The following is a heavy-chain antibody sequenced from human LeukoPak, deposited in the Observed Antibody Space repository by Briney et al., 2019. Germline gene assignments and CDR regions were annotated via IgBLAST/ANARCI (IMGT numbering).Heavy chain of an antibody. D-gene: IGHD6-19*01. J-gene: IGHJ4*02. CDR2: IWYDGSNK. Sequence: GGSLRLSCAASRFTFNRYGMHWVRQAPGKGLEWVAVIWYDGSNKYYADSVKGRFTISRDNSKNTLYVQMNSLRAEDTAVYYCARGNDHNSGSLDYWGQGTLVTVSS. CDR1: RFTFNRYG. V-gene: IGHV3-33*01. CDR3: ARGNDHNSGSLDY.